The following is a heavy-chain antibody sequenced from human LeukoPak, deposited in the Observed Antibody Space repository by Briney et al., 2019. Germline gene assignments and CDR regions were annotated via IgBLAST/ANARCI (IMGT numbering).Heavy chain of an antibody. CDR3: AKDGGTFSSGWPYYFDY. J-gene: IGHJ4*02. CDR2: IRYDGSNK. Sequence: GGSLRLSCAASGFTFSSYGMHWVRQAPGKGLEWVAFIRYDGSNKYYADSVKGRFTISRDNSKNTLYLQMNSLRAEDTAVYYCAKDGGTFSSGWPYYFDYWGQGTLVTVSS. V-gene: IGHV3-30*02. D-gene: IGHD6-19*01. CDR1: GFTFSSYG.